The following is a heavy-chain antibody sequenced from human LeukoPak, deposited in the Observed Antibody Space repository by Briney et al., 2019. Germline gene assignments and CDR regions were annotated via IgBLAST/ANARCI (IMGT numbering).Heavy chain of an antibody. Sequence: GGSLRLSCAASGFAVRDNYMSWLRQAPGKGLDCVSAILSTGSTYYADSVKGRFTISRDNSKNTLYLQMNNLRAEDTAIYYCARAPTKRHFDSWGQGTLVTVSS. J-gene: IGHJ4*02. D-gene: IGHD2-2*01. CDR1: GFAVRDNY. V-gene: IGHV3-66*01. CDR3: ARAPTKRHFDS. CDR2: ILSTGST.